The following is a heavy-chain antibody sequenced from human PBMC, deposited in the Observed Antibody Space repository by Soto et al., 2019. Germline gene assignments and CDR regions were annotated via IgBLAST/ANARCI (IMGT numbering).Heavy chain of an antibody. CDR1: GFTFGSYW. V-gene: IGHV3-74*03. CDR2: INSDGGST. CDR3: ASSPLTPFDY. J-gene: IGHJ4*02. Sequence: GGSLRLSFAACGFTFGSYWMHWVRQAPGKWLGGVSRINSDGGSTTXADSGRGPXPMSRDNAKNTXYLQRXGLRPEDRAVYYCASSPLTPFDYWGQGTLVTVSS. D-gene: IGHD7-27*01.